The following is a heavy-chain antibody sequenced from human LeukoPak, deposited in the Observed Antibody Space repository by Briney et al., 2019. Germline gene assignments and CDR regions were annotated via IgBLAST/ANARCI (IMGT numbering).Heavy chain of an antibody. D-gene: IGHD3-3*01. J-gene: IGHJ4*02. CDR3: AKEYYDFWSGYPHDY. CDR2: ISNSDDNT. CDR1: GFTFSSYA. V-gene: IGHV3-23*01. Sequence: GGSLRLSCAASGFTFSSYAMSWVRQAPGKGLEWVSTISNSDDNTYYADSVKGRFTISRDNSKNTLYLQMNSLRAEDTAVYYCAKEYYDFWSGYPHDYWGQGTLVTVSS.